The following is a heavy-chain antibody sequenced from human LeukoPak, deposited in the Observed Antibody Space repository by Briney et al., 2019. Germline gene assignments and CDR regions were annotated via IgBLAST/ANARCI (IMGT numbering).Heavy chain of an antibody. Sequence: GASVKVSCKASGYTFTSYYMHWVRQAPGQGLEWMGIINPSGGSTSYAQKFQGRVTMTRDMSTSTVYMELSSLRSEDTAVYYCARDSPTVVTLDAFDIWGQGTMVTVSS. CDR1: GYTFTSYY. J-gene: IGHJ3*02. D-gene: IGHD4-23*01. CDR3: ARDSPTVVTLDAFDI. V-gene: IGHV1-46*01. CDR2: INPSGGST.